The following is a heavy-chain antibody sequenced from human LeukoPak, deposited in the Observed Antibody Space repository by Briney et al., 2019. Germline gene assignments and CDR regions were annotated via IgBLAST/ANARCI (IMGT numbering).Heavy chain of an antibody. Sequence: SETLSLTCTVSGGSISSYYWSWIRQPPGKGLEWIGYIYYSGSTNYNPSLKSRVTISVDTSKNQFSLKLSSVTAADTAVYYCARDWAPNSGNYYYYYMDVWGKGTTVTVSS. CDR2: IYYSGST. V-gene: IGHV4-59*12. J-gene: IGHJ6*03. CDR3: ARDWAPNSGNYYYYYMDV. CDR1: GGSISSYY. D-gene: IGHD1-14*01.